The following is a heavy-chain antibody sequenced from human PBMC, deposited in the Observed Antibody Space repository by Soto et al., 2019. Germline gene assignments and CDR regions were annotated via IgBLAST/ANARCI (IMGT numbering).Heavy chain of an antibody. Sequence: EVQLVESGGGLVQPGRSLRLSCAASGFTFDDYAMHWVRQAPGKGVEWVSGISWNSGSIGYADSVKGRFTISRDNAKNSLYLQMNSLRAEDTALYYCAKDASRSLLWFGELYQGDAFDIWGQGTMVTVSS. CDR1: GFTFDDYA. V-gene: IGHV3-9*01. D-gene: IGHD3-10*01. CDR2: ISWNSGSI. J-gene: IGHJ3*02. CDR3: AKDASRSLLWFGELYQGDAFDI.